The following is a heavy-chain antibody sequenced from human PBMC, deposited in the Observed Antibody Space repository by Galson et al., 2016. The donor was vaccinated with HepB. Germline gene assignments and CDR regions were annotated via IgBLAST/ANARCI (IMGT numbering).Heavy chain of an antibody. Sequence: SLRLSCAVSGFSSSDYAMCWVRQGPGKRLEWVSTISSDGDNKHCLDSVKGRFTVSRDNSKNTLDLQMNSLRAEDTAVYYCTNDVGLVMFGLWGRGTLVTVSS. J-gene: IGHJ4*02. D-gene: IGHD2/OR15-2a*01. CDR1: GFSSSDYA. CDR2: ISSDGDNK. CDR3: TNDVGLVMFGL. V-gene: IGHV3-23*01.